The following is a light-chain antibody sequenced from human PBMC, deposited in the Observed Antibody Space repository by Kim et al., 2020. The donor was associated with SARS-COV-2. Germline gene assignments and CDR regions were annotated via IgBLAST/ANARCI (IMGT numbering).Light chain of an antibody. J-gene: IGKJ1*01. Sequence: SPGERATLSCRASQSVSSSYLAWYLQKPGQAPRLLIYGASSRATGIPDRFSGSGSGTDFTLTISRLEPEDFAVYYCQQYGSSRWTFGQGTKVDIK. V-gene: IGKV3-20*01. CDR1: QSVSSSY. CDR3: QQYGSSRWT. CDR2: GAS.